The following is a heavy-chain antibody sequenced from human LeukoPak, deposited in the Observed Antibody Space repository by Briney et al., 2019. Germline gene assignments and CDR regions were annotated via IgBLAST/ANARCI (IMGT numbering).Heavy chain of an antibody. V-gene: IGHV4-59*02. CDR3: ATRKLGNDY. Sequence: SETLSLTCTVSGGSVSNYYWSWIRQSPGKGLEWIGYIYYTETSCNPSLKSRVTISADTSKNQFSLKLYSVTAADTAVYYCATRKLGNDYWGQGTLVTVSS. J-gene: IGHJ4*02. D-gene: IGHD7-27*01. CDR2: IYYTET. CDR1: GGSVSNYY.